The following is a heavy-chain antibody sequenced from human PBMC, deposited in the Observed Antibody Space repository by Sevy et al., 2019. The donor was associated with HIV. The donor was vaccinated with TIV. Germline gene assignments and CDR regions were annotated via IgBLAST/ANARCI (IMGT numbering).Heavy chain of an antibody. CDR1: GYVFTSYG. CDR3: AREGICGGDTCRIEAFDI. V-gene: IGHV1-18*01. D-gene: IGHD2-21*01. Sequence: ASVKVSCKASGYVFTSYGISWVRQGPGQGLEWMGWISAHNGNTNYPEKLQGRATMTTDTSTGTAYMELRSLRSDDTAVYYCAREGICGGDTCRIEAFDIWGQGTMVTVS. J-gene: IGHJ3*02. CDR2: ISAHNGNT.